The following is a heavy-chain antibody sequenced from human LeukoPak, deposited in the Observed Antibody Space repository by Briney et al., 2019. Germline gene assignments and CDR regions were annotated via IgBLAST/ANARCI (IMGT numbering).Heavy chain of an antibody. Sequence: GGSLRLSCAASGFTFSSFSMNWVRQAPGKGLEWVSSISSSSYIYYADSVKGRFTISRDNAKNSLYLRMNSLRAEDTAEYYCARDGYNTFDYWGQGTLVTVSS. J-gene: IGHJ4*02. CDR1: GFTFSSFS. D-gene: IGHD5-24*01. V-gene: IGHV3-21*01. CDR2: ISSSSYI. CDR3: ARDGYNTFDY.